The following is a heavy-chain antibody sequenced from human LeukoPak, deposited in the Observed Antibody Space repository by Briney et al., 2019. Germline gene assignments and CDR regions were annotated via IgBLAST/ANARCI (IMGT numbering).Heavy chain of an antibody. D-gene: IGHD6-25*01. CDR2: INTSGSS. J-gene: IGHJ5*02. V-gene: IGHV4-4*07. Sequence: SETLSLTCTVSGGSISSYYWSWIRQPAGKGLEWIGRINTSGSSNYNPSLRSRVTMSVDTSKNQFSLNLSSVTAADTAVYYCARDDGGPRWLDPWGQGTLVNASS. CDR3: ARDDGGPRWLDP. CDR1: GGSISSYY.